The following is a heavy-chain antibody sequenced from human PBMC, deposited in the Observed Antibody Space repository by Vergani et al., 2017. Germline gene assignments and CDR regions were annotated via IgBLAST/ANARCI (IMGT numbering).Heavy chain of an antibody. D-gene: IGHD4-17*01. V-gene: IGHV4-34*11. CDR1: GGSFSSYY. J-gene: IGHJ5*02. CDR2: IYYSGST. CDR3: ARGSYGDYVPFDP. Sequence: QVQLQQWGAGLLKPSETLSLTCAVYGGSFSSYYWSWIRQPPGKGLEWIGYIYYSGSTNYNPSLKSRVTISVDTSKNQFSLKLSSVTAADTAVYYCARGSYGDYVPFDPWGQGTLVTVSS.